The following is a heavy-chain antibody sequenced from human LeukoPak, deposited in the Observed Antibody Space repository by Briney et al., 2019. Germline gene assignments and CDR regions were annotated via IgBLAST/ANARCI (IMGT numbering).Heavy chain of an antibody. D-gene: IGHD3-10*02. CDR1: GFTFSSYL. CDR2: IRYDGTEK. CDR3: AKGRDYYVDY. V-gene: IGHV3-30*02. J-gene: IGHJ4*02. Sequence: GGSLRLSCAASGFTFSSYLMSWVRQAPGKGLEWVAFIRYDGTEKYYADSVRGRFTISRDNSKNTLYLQMNILRVEDTAVYHCAKGRDYYVDYWGQGTLVTVSS.